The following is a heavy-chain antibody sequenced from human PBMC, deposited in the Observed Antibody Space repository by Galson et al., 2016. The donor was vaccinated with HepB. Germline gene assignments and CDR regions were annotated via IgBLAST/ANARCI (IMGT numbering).Heavy chain of an antibody. J-gene: IGHJ6*02. CDR3: AEGRTASGGNGNYYYYGMDV. CDR1: GGTFSSYA. D-gene: IGHD4-23*01. Sequence: SVKVSCKASGGTFSSYAISWVRQVPGQGLEWMGGIIPAFGTINYAQKFQGRVTITADESTSTANMELSSLTSEDKAVYYCAEGRTASGGNGNYYYYGMDVSGQGATVTVSS. CDR2: IIPAFGTI. V-gene: IGHV1-69*13.